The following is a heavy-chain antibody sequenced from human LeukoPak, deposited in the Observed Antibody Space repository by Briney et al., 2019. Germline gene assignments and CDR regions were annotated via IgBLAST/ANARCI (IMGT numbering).Heavy chain of an antibody. CDR1: GGSISSTNYY. J-gene: IGHJ5*02. CDR2: TYTSGST. V-gene: IGHV4-61*02. CDR3: ARHAPSHSGSYSWFDP. Sequence: SETLSLTCTVSGGSISSTNYYWSWIRQPAGKGLEWIGRTYTSGSTNYNPSLKSRVTISVDTSKNQFSLKLSSVTAADTAVYYCARHAPSHSGSYSWFDPWGQGTLVTVSS. D-gene: IGHD1-26*01.